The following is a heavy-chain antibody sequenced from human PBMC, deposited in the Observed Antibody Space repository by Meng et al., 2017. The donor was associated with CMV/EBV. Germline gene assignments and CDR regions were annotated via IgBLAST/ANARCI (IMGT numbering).Heavy chain of an antibody. D-gene: IGHD2-21*01. V-gene: IGHV1-18*01. CDR2: ISAYNGNT. Sequence: ASVKVSCKASGYTFTSYGISWVRQAPGQGLEWMGWISAYNGNTNYAQKLQGRVTMTTDTSTSTAYMELRSLRSDDTAVYYCAGDDKAYCGGDCSPVTYYYYYGMDVWGQGTTVTVSS. J-gene: IGHJ6*02. CDR1: GYTFTSYG. CDR3: AGDDKAYCGGDCSPVTYYYYYGMDV.